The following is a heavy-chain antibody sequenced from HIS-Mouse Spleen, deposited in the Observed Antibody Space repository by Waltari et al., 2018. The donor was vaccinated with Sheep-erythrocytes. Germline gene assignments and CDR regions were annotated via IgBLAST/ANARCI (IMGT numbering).Heavy chain of an antibody. CDR1: GFSFDDYA. J-gene: IGHJ4*02. CDR2: ISWNSGSI. Sequence: EVQLVESGGGLVQPGRSLRLSCAASGFSFDDYAMHWVRQAPGKGVEWVSGISWNSGSIRYADSVKCRLNISRDNAKNSLYLKRNSLRAEDTALYYCAKDISRNIVVVPAAVGDYGGQGTLVTVSS. D-gene: IGHD2-2*01. CDR3: AKDISRNIVVVPAAVGDY. V-gene: IGHV3-9*01.